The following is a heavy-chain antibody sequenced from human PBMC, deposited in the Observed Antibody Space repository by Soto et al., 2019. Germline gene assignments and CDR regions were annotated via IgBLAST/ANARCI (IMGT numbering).Heavy chain of an antibody. Sequence: EVHLVESGGGLVQTGGSLRLSCAIFESTVSRDWINWVRQAPGKGLEWVAHINQDGSEKYYVDSVKGRFTISRDNAKKSLYLQMSSLRPAGTAMYYCSGGVGDAFWGQGTLVTVSS. J-gene: IGHJ4*02. CDR2: INQDGSEK. CDR3: SGGVGDAF. CDR1: ESTVSRDW. V-gene: IGHV3-7*04. D-gene: IGHD1-26*01.